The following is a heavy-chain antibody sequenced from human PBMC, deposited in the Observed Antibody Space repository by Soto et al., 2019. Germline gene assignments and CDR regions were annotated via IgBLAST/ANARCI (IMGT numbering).Heavy chain of an antibody. J-gene: IGHJ3*02. Sequence: SETLSLTCAVYGGSFSGYYWSWVRQPPGKGLEWIGEVNPTGSTKYNPSLKSRVTISVDTSKNQFSLNLNSVTAADTALYYCARGREQWLVDAFDIWGQGXMVTV. CDR1: GGSFSGYY. CDR3: ARGREQWLVDAFDI. V-gene: IGHV4-34*01. D-gene: IGHD6-19*01. CDR2: VNPTGST.